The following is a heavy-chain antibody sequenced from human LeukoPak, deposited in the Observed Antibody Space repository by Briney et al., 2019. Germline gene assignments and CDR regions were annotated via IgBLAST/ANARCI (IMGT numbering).Heavy chain of an antibody. J-gene: IGHJ3*02. V-gene: IGHV3-74*01. CDR3: ASGIGVGVSFDI. CDR2: INSDARNT. D-gene: IGHD3-3*01. CDR1: GFTFSSYW. Sequence: GGSLRLSCAASGFTFSSYWMYWVRQAPGKGLVWVSRINSDARNTNYADSVQGRFTISRDNAKNTLYLQMNSLRVEDTAVYYCASGIGVGVSFDIWGQGTMVTVSS.